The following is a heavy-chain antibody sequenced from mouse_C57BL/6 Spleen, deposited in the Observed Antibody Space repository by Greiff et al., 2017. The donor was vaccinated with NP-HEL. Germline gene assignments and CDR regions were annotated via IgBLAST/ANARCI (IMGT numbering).Heavy chain of an antibody. D-gene: IGHD1-1*01. J-gene: IGHJ3*01. V-gene: IGHV3-1*01. CDR3: ARGYGSSGFAY. Sequence: EVQLQQSGPGMVKPSQSLSLTCTVTGYSITSGYDWHWIRHFPGNKLEWMGYISYSGSTNYNPSLKSRISITHDTSKNHFFLKLNSVTTEDTATYYCARGYGSSGFAYWGQGTLVTVSA. CDR2: ISYSGST. CDR1: GYSITSGYD.